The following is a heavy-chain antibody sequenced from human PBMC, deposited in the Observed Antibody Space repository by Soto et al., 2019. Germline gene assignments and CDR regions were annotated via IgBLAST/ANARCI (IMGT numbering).Heavy chain of an antibody. CDR1: GFTFGDYA. CDR3: TRAQTDYGMDV. J-gene: IGHJ6*02. CDR2: IRSKAYGGTT. V-gene: IGHV3-49*04. Sequence: GGSLRLSCTASGFTFGDYAMSWVRQAPGKGLEWVGFIRSKAYGGTTEYAASVKGRFTISRDDSKSIAYLQMNSLKTEDTAVYYCTRAQTDYGMDVWGQGTTVTVSS.